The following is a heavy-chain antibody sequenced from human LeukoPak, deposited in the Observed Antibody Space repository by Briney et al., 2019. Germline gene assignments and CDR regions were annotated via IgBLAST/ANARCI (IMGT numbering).Heavy chain of an antibody. V-gene: IGHV4-38-2*02. Sequence: SETLSLTCTVSGYSISSGYYWGWIRQPPGKGLEWIGSIYHSGSTYYNPSLKSRVTIPVDTSKNQFSLKLSSVTAADTAVYYCARVFAYSSSSVDYWGQGTLVTVSS. CDR2: IYHSGST. J-gene: IGHJ4*02. CDR1: GYSISSGYY. CDR3: ARVFAYSSSSVDY. D-gene: IGHD6-6*01.